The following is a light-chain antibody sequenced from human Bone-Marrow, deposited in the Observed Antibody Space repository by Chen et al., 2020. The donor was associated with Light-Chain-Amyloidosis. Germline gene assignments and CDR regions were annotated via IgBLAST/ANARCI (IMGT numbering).Light chain of an antibody. V-gene: IGKV1-5*01. CDR3: QQYNSYLAT. Sequence: IQMTQSPSALPASVGDKITITSLASETITNWVAWYQQKPGKATKLLIYEAPTSHSGVPSRFSASGSRTEFTLTITSLQPDDFATYYCQQYNSYLATFGQGTKV. CDR1: ETITNW. J-gene: IGKJ1*01. CDR2: EAP.